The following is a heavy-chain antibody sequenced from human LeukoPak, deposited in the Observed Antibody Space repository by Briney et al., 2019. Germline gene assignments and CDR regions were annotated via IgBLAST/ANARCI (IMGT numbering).Heavy chain of an antibody. J-gene: IGHJ6*03. Sequence: SETLSLTCAVYGGSFSGYYWSWIRQPPGKGLEWIGEINHSGSTNYNPSLKSRVTISVDTSKNQFSLKLSSVTAADTAVYYCARLRTVTTRGVRYMDVWGKGTTVTVSS. V-gene: IGHV4-34*01. CDR1: GGSFSGYY. CDR3: ARLRTVTTRGVRYMDV. D-gene: IGHD4-11*01. CDR2: INHSGST.